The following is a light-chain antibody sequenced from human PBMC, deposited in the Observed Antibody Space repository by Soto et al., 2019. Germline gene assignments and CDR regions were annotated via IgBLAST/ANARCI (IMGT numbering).Light chain of an antibody. J-gene: IGKJ4*01. CDR1: QGISSW. V-gene: IGKV1D-12*01. CDR2: AAS. CDR3: QQANSFPFT. Sequence: DIQMTQSPSSVSASVGDRVTITCRASQGISSWLGWYQQKPGKAPKLLIYAASSLQSGVPSRFIGSGAGTDFTLTISSRQAEDFATYYCQQANSFPFTFGGGTKVEIK.